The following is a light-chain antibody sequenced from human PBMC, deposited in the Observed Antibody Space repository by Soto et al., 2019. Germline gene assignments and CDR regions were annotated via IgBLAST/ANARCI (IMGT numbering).Light chain of an antibody. CDR2: DAS. V-gene: IGKV1-5*01. CDR3: QQYNSYSPTWT. Sequence: IHMTQSPSTLSASVGDRVTISCRTGQSISSWLAWYQQKPGKAPKLLIYDASSLESGVPSRFSGSGSGTEFTLTISSLQPDDFATYYCQQYNSYSPTWTFGQGAKVDIK. CDR1: QSISSW. J-gene: IGKJ1*01.